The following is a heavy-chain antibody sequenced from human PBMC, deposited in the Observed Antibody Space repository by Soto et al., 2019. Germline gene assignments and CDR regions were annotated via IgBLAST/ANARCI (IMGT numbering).Heavy chain of an antibody. J-gene: IGHJ4*02. CDR1: GFTVSDNY. CDR2: MYSGGTAT. CDR3: ARGVPVAAIGRFYFDS. V-gene: IGHV3-53*01. Sequence: EVQLVESGGGLIQPGGSLRLSCAASGFTVSDNYMTWVRQAPGKGLEWVSVMYSGGTATSYADSVKGRFTVSRDSSKNTLSLQLDSLRAEDTAVYYCARGVPVAAIGRFYFDSWGQGTLVTVSS. D-gene: IGHD1-26*01.